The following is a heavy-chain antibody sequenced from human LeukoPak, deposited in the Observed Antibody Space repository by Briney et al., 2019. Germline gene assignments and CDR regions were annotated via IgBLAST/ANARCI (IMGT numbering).Heavy chain of an antibody. J-gene: IGHJ4*02. CDR3: ATGSGWVGY. V-gene: IGHV4-59*01. Sequence: SETQSLTCTVSGGSISRYYWSWIRQPPGKGLEWIGYIYYSGSTNYNPSLKSRVTISVDTSKNQFSLKLSSETAADTAVYYCATGSGWVGYWGQGTLVTVSS. D-gene: IGHD6-19*01. CDR2: IYYSGST. CDR1: GGSISRYY.